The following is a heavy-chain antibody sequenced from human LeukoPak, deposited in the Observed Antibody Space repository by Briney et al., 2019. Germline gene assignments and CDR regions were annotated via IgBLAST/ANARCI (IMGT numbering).Heavy chain of an antibody. D-gene: IGHD1-14*01. CDR1: GFMFDDYG. V-gene: IGHV3-20*04. J-gene: IGHJ4*02. CDR2: IDWSGRST. Sequence: GGSLRLSCAASGFMFDDYGMSWVRQAPGKGLEWVSGIDWSGRSTGYADSVKGRFTISRDNAKNSLYLQMNSLRAEDTALYYCARDATGGFYFDYWGQGTLVTVSS. CDR3: ARDATGGFYFDY.